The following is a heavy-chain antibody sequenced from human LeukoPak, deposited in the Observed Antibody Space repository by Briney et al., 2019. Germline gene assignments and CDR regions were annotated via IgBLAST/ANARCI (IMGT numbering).Heavy chain of an antibody. D-gene: IGHD2-2*01. V-gene: IGHV5-51*01. J-gene: IGHJ5*02. CDR3: ARQKTSSKWFDP. CDR1: GYSFTSYW. Sequence: GESLKIPCKGSGYSFTSYWIGWVRQMPGKGLEWMGFIYPGDSDTRYSPSFQGQVTIAADKSISTAYLQWSSLKASDTAMYYCARQKTSSKWFDPWGQGTLVTVSS. CDR2: IYPGDSDT.